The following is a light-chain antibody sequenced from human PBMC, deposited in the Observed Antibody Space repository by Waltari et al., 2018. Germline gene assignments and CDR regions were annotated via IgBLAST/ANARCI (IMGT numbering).Light chain of an antibody. J-gene: IGLJ1*01. V-gene: IGLV2-14*03. CDR2: DVT. CDR3: CSFRGGDSFV. Sequence: QSALTQPASVSGSPGQSTTIPCIGTTSDLGDYYYVSWYQQFPGKAPKPIIYDVTKRPSGISGRFSGSKSGNTASLTISGLQAEDEGDYYCCSFRGGDSFVFGTGTRVTVV. CDR1: TSDLGDYYY.